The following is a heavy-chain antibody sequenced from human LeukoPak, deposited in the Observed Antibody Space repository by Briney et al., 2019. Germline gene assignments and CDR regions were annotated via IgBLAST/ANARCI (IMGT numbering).Heavy chain of an antibody. J-gene: IGHJ5*02. CDR2: MYHSGST. CDR3: ARDIDRSAWFDP. D-gene: IGHD1-14*01. CDR1: GGSISSSNW. V-gene: IGHV4-4*02. Sequence: PSGTLSLTCAVSGGSISSSNWWSWVRQPPGKGLEWIGEMYHSGSTNYNPPLKSRVTISVDKSKNQFSLKLSSVTAADTAVYYRARDIDRSAWFDPWGQGTLVTVSS.